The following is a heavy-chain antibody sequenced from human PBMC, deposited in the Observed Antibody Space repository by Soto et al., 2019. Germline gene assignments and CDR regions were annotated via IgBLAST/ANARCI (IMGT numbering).Heavy chain of an antibody. J-gene: IGHJ4*02. Sequence: ASVKVSCKASGYTFTSYAMHWLRHAPGQRLEGMGWINAGNGNTKYSQKFQGRVTITRDTAASTAYMELSSLRSEDTAVYYCARAAGRYSSGWYFDYWGQGTLVTVTS. CDR3: ARAAGRYSSGWYFDY. CDR1: GYTFTSYA. D-gene: IGHD6-19*01. V-gene: IGHV1-3*01. CDR2: INAGNGNT.